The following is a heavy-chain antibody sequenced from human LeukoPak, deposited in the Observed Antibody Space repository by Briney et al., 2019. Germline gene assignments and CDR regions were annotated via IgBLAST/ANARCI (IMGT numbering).Heavy chain of an antibody. V-gene: IGHV3-7*01. Sequence: PGGSLRLSCAASGFTFSSYWMSWVRQAPGKGLEWVANIKQDGSEKYYVDSVKGRFTISRDNAKNSLYLQMNSLRAEDTAVYYCARDLVVSQSVGASEKIDHWGQGTLVTVSS. D-gene: IGHD1-26*01. CDR1: GFTFSSYW. CDR2: IKQDGSEK. CDR3: ARDLVVSQSVGASEKIDH. J-gene: IGHJ4*02.